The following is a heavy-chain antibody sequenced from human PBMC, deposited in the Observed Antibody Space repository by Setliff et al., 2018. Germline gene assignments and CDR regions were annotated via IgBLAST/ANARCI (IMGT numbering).Heavy chain of an antibody. J-gene: IGHJ4*02. CDR1: GYPFVGYY. D-gene: IGHD3-16*01. Sequence: SCKASGYPFVGYYIYWMRQTPGQGFEWMGWINPKSGGTKYAVKFQGRVTMTRDTSINTIYKELSGLTSDDTAIYYCAKQGDLAFDYWGQGTQVTSPQ. V-gene: IGHV1-2*02. CDR3: AKQGDLAFDY. CDR2: INPKSGGT.